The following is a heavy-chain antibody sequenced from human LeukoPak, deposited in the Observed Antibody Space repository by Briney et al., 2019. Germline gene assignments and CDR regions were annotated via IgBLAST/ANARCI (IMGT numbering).Heavy chain of an antibody. CDR3: AKETGAWNYYYMDV. D-gene: IGHD1-26*01. Sequence: GGSLRLSCAASGFIFSNYGMNWVRQAPGKGLEWVAIISFDGRNGYYAESAKGRFTISRDNSKNMVYLQMNSLRAEDTAVYYCAKETGAWNYYYMDVWGKGTTVTISS. J-gene: IGHJ6*03. CDR2: ISFDGRNG. CDR1: GFIFSNYG. V-gene: IGHV3-30*18.